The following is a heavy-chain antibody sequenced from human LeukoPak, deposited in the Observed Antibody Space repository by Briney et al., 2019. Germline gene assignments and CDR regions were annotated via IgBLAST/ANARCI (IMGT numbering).Heavy chain of an antibody. CDR3: ATDLTGIAAKGY. D-gene: IGHD6-13*01. CDR1: GYTLTELS. V-gene: IGHV1-24*01. J-gene: IGHJ4*02. CDR2: FDPEDGET. Sequence: ASVKVSCKVSGYTLTELSMHWVRQAPGKGLEWMGGFDPEDGETIYAQKFQGRVTMTEDTSTDTAYMELSSLRSEDTAVYYCATDLTGIAAKGYWGQGTLVTVSS.